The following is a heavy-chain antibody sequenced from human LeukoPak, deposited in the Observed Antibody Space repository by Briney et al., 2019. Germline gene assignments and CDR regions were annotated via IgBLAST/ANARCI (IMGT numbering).Heavy chain of an antibody. D-gene: IGHD3-10*01. CDR2: ISGSGDST. CDR1: GFTFSSYA. J-gene: IGHJ4*02. Sequence: PGGSLRLSCAASGFTFSSYAMSWVRQAPGKGLEWVSGISGSGDSTYYADSAKGRFTISRDNSKNTPYLQLNSLRVEDTAVYYCMKDPRGPDHWGQGTLVTVSS. CDR3: MKDPRGPDH. V-gene: IGHV3-23*01.